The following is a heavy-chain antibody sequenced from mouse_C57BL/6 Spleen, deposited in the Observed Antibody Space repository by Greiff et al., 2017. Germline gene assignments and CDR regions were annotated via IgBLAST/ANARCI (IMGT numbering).Heavy chain of an antibody. CDR3: ARLTGTGFDY. D-gene: IGHD4-1*01. CDR2: ISSGSSTI. CDR1: GFTFSDYG. J-gene: IGHJ2*01. V-gene: IGHV5-17*01. Sequence: EVHLVESGGGLVKPGGSLKLSCAASGFTFSDYGMHWVRQAPEKGLEWVAYISSGSSTIYYADTVKGRFTISRDNAKNTLFLQMTSLRSEDTAMYYCARLTGTGFDYWGQGTTLTVSS.